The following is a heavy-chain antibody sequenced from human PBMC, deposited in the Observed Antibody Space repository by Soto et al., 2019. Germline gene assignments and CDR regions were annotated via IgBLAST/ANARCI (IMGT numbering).Heavy chain of an antibody. CDR3: ARDPDAFDI. Sequence: ASVKVSCKASGYTFTSYAMHWVRQAPGQRLEWMGWINADNGNTKYSQKLQGRVTITRDTSTSTAYMELRSLRSDDTAVYYCARDPDAFDIWGQGTMVTVSS. J-gene: IGHJ3*02. CDR2: INADNGNT. CDR1: GYTFTSYA. V-gene: IGHV1-3*01.